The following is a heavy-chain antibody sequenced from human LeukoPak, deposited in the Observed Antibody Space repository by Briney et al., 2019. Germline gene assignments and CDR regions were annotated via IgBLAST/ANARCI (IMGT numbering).Heavy chain of an antibody. CDR3: VTMKQDRYDSRGPFDS. J-gene: IGHJ4*02. CDR2: YDPEEGVT. CDR1: DHTLNQVA. D-gene: IGHD3-22*01. V-gene: IGHV1-24*01. Sequence: GASVKVSCKVSDHTLNQVAIHWVRQAPGKGPEWVGGYDPEEGVTIYAEKFQDRVTMIEDTSTETAYMELSSLRYADTAVYFCVTMKQDRYDSRGPFDSWGQGSLVTVSS.